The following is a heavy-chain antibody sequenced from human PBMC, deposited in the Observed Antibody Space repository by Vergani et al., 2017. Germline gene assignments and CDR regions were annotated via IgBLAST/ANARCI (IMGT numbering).Heavy chain of an antibody. CDR1: GGSFSGYY. CDR3: ARLRGRTGSPDY. D-gene: IGHD3-10*01. CDR2: INHSGST. J-gene: IGHJ4*02. Sequence: QVQLQQWGAGLLKPSETLSLTCAVYGGSFSGYYWSWIRQPPGKGLEWIGEINHSGSTNYNPSLKSRVTISVDTSKNQFSLKLSSVTAADTAVYYCARLRGRTGSPDYWGQGTLVTVSS. V-gene: IGHV4-34*01.